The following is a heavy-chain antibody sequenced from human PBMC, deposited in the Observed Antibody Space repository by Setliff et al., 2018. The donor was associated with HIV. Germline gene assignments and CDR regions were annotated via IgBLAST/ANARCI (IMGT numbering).Heavy chain of an antibody. CDR2: IYPGDSNT. CDR3: ATPISITSGSAFDY. Sequence: PGESLKISCKGSGYSFISYWIGWVRQMPGKGLEWMGIIYPGDSNTKYSPSFQGQVTLSVDKSISTAYLQWSSLKASDTAMYYCATPISITSGSAFDYWGHGTLVTVSS. V-gene: IGHV5-51*01. D-gene: IGHD2-2*01. J-gene: IGHJ4*01. CDR1: GYSFISYW.